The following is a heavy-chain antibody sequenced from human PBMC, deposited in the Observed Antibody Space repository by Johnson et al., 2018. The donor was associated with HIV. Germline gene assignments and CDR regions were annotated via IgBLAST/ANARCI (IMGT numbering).Heavy chain of an antibody. CDR1: GFAFSSYV. J-gene: IGHJ3*02. CDR2: ISLDGSNK. Sequence: QVQLVESGGGVVQPGRSLRLSCAASGFAFSSYVMHWVRQAPGKGLEGVAVISLDGSNKYYADSVKGRFPIARDNSKNTLYLQMNSLRAEDTAVYYCARDRRARLPLYAFDIWGQGTMVTVSS. CDR3: ARDRRARLPLYAFDI. V-gene: IGHV3-30*04. D-gene: IGHD6-6*01.